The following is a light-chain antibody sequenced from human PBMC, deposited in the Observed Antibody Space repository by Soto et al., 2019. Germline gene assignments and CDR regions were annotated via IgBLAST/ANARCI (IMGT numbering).Light chain of an antibody. Sequence: QSALTQPASVSGSPGQSITISCTGTSSDVGGYNFVSWFQQHPGKAPKLMIYEVTNRPSGVSNRFSGSKSGNTASLTISGLQAEDEADYYCFSYTSTSTRVFGGGTKLTVL. J-gene: IGLJ3*02. CDR1: SSDVGGYNF. V-gene: IGLV2-14*01. CDR2: EVT. CDR3: FSYTSTSTRV.